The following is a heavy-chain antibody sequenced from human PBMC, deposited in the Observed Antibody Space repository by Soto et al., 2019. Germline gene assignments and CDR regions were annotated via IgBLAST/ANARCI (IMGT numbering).Heavy chain of an antibody. CDR1: GFTFSSYG. V-gene: IGHV3-30*18. CDR3: AKDHYYASSGYFSGDY. Sequence: QVQLVESGGGVVQPGRSLRLSCAASGFTFSSYGMHWVRQAPGKGLEWVVVISYDGSNKYYVDSVKGRFTISRDNSMNPLYVQMNSLRDEDTAVYYCAKDHYYASSGYFSGDYWGKGTLITVPS. J-gene: IGHJ4*02. CDR2: ISYDGSNK. D-gene: IGHD3-22*01.